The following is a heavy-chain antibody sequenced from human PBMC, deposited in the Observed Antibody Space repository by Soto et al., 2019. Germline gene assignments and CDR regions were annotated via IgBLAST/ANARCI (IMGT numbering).Heavy chain of an antibody. D-gene: IGHD3-22*01. CDR2: IIPILDTA. CDR3: ARDYSTYYYHSRGFSYFDY. CDR1: GDTFSTFA. V-gene: IGHV1-69*06. J-gene: IGHJ4*02. Sequence: QVQLVQSGAAVKKPGSSVKVSCKASGDTFSTFAINWVRQSPGQGLEWMGGIIPILDTAKYAQKFQGRVKITADISTSTAYVELSSLSSEDTAVYYCARDYSTYYYHSRGFSYFDYWGQGTLVTVSS.